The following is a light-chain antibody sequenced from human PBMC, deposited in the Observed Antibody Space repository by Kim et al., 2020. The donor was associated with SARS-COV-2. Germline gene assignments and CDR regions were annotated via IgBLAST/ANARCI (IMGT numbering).Light chain of an antibody. J-gene: IGKJ4*01. V-gene: IGKV3-11*01. CDR3: QQSNNWPLS. Sequence: EIVLTQSPATLSLSPGERATLSCRASQSVSSNLAWYQQKPGQAPRLLIDGASNRATGIPARFSGSGSGTDFTLTISSLEPEDFAVYYCQQSNNWPLSFGGGTKVDIK. CDR1: QSVSSN. CDR2: GAS.